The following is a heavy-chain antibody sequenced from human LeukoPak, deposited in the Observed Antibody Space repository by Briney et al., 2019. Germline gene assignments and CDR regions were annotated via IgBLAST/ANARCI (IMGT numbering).Heavy chain of an antibody. J-gene: IGHJ4*02. CDR1: GLPFSSSG. CDR2: SSDSGGST. CDR3: AKTYSFYFDY. Sequence: GGSLRLSCAPSGLPFSSSGIRWVRPPPRRGLGWVSASSDSGGSTNHADSVKGRFTISRDNSKNMLYLQMNSLRAEDTAVYYYAKTYSFYFDYWGQGTLVTVSS. V-gene: IGHV3-23*01. D-gene: IGHD5-18*01.